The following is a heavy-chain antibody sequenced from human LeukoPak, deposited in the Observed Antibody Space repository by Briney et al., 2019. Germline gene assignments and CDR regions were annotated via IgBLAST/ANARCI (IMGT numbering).Heavy chain of an antibody. V-gene: IGHV4-39*07. CDR1: GGSISSSSYY. D-gene: IGHD3-16*01. Sequence: SETLSLTCTVSGGSISSSSYYWGWIRQPPGKGLEWIGSIYYSGSTYYNPSLKSRVTISVDTSKNQFSLKLSSVTAADTAVYYCARAVWSVWGSYRAFDIWGQGTMVTVSS. CDR3: ARAVWSVWGSYRAFDI. J-gene: IGHJ3*02. CDR2: IYYSGST.